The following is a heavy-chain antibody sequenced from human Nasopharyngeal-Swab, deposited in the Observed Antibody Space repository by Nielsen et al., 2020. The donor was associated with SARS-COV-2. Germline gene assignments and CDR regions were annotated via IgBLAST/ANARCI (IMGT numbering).Heavy chain of an antibody. CDR3: ARQGVPIRGWFKDYDRTAYEY. J-gene: IGHJ4*02. D-gene: IGHD3-22*01. CDR2: ISRSGRT. Sequence: SETLSLTCAVYGGSFSGYYWSWTRQSPGKGLEWIGEISRSGRTNYNPSLNSRVTISLDTSKNQFSLKVTSATAADTAVYYCARQGVPIRGWFKDYDRTAYEYWGQGTLVTVSS. V-gene: IGHV4-34*01. CDR1: GGSFSGYY.